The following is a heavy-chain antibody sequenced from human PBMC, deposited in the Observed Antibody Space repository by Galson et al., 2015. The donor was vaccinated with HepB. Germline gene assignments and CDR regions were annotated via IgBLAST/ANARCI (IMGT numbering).Heavy chain of an antibody. CDR3: ARGDSGFDS. V-gene: IGHV6-1*01. D-gene: IGHD1-26*01. CDR1: GDSVSGNSAA. CDR2: TYSRSKWYK. J-gene: IGHJ4*02. Sequence: CAISGDSVSGNSAAWNWIRQSPSRGLEWRGRTYSRSKWYKDYAVSVESRITINSDTSKNQFSLQLNSVTPEDTAVYYCARGDSGFDSWGQGTRVTVSS.